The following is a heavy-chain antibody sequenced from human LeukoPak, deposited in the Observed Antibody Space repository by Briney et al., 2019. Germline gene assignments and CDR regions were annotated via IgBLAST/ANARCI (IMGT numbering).Heavy chain of an antibody. CDR2: IYHRGST. CDR3: ASSSSGCYYYYFDY. D-gene: IGHD6-19*01. Sequence: PSETLSLTCAVSGYSISSGYYWGWIRQPPGKGLEWIGSIYHRGSTYYNPSLKSRVTISVDTSKNQFSLKLSSVTAADTAVYYCASSSSGCYYYYFDYWGQGTLVTVSS. CDR1: GYSISSGYY. V-gene: IGHV4-38-2*01. J-gene: IGHJ4*02.